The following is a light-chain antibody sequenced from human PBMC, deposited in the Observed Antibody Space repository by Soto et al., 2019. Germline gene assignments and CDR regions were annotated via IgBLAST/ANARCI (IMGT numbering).Light chain of an antibody. J-gene: IGKJ5*01. CDR2: AAS. V-gene: IGKV1-39*01. CDR3: QQSYSPPIT. Sequence: DIQMTQSPSSLSASVGDRVTITCRASQSISSYLNRYQQKPGKAPKLLIYAASSLQSGVPSRFSGSGSGTDFTLTISSLQPEDFATYDCQQSYSPPITFGQGTRLEIQ. CDR1: QSISSY.